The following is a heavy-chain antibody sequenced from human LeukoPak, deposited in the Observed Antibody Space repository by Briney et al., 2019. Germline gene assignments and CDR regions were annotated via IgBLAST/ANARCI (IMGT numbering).Heavy chain of an antibody. Sequence: PSETLSLTCTVSGGSISSSSYYWGWIRQPPGKGLVWIGTIFYSGSTYYNPSLKRRLTISEDTSKNQFSLKLSPVTAADTAVYYCARTIQDVVVVPAAYRDVWGKGSTVSVSS. CDR3: ARTIQDVVVVPAAYRDV. V-gene: IGHV4-39*01. CDR2: IFYSGST. CDR1: GGSISSSSYY. J-gene: IGHJ6*03. D-gene: IGHD2-2*01.